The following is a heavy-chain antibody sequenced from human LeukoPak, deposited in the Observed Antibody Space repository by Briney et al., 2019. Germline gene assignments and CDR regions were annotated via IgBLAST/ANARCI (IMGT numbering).Heavy chain of an antibody. D-gene: IGHD4-11*01. CDR3: ARDWSSKYPYYYGMDV. Sequence: GGSLTLSCAASGFTFSSYAMHWVRQAPGKGLEWVAIIYSDGSHKFYADSVKGRFTISRDNHKNTLYLQMDSLSAKDTAVYYCARDWSSKYPYYYGMDVWGQGTTVTVSS. CDR1: GFTFSSYA. J-gene: IGHJ6*02. V-gene: IGHV3-30*03. CDR2: IYSDGSHK.